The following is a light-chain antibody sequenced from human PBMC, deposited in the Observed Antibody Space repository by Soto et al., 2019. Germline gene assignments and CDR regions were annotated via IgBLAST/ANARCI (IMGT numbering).Light chain of an antibody. V-gene: IGKV1D-12*01. CDR3: QQSDTFPAT. Sequence: DIQMTQSPSSVSASVGDRVTITCRASQGIRSWLAWYQQKPGKAPKLLISSASSLQSEVPSRFSGSGSGTDFTLTIGGQPPEDFATYYCQQSDTFPATFGGGTRVEIK. CDR2: SAS. CDR1: QGIRSW. J-gene: IGKJ4*01.